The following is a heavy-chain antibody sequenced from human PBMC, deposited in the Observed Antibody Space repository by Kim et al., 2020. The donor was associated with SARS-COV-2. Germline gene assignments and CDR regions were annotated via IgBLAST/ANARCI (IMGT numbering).Heavy chain of an antibody. V-gene: IGHV1-18*01. CDR2: ISGYNGYK. Sequence: ASVKVSCKASGYTFTNYGITWVRQAPGQGLEWMGWISGYNGYKNYAQKFQGRVTMTTDTSTTSAYMEVRSLRSDDTAVYYCARDLRVRGHVVYYFCMDVWGRGTTVTVSS. CDR3: ARDLRVRGHVVYYFCMDV. J-gene: IGHJ6*02. CDR1: GYTFTNYG. D-gene: IGHD3-10*01.